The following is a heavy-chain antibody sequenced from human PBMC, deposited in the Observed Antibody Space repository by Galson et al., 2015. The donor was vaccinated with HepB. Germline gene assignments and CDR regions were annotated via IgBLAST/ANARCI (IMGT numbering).Heavy chain of an antibody. CDR2: IKQDGSER. CDR3: ARPYSYDTSGLDWLLQH. V-gene: IGHV3-7*01. D-gene: IGHD3-22*01. Sequence: SLRLSCAASGFTFSRYWMSWVRQAPGKGLEWVANIKQDGSERHYVDSVKGRFTISRDNAKNSLYLQMNSLRVEDTAVYYCARPYSYDTSGLDWLLQHWGQGTLVTVSS. J-gene: IGHJ1*01. CDR1: GFTFSRYW.